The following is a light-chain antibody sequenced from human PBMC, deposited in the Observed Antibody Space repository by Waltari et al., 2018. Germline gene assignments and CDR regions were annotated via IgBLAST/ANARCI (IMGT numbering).Light chain of an antibody. CDR3: HQYYSAPFA. Sequence: DIVMTQSPDSLTVSLGDGAPNNCKSNQNILYIANNKNYLAWYQQKPGQPPKLLIYWASTRESGVPDRFSGSGSGTDFTLTISSLQAEDVAVYYCHQYYSAPFAFGQGTKLEIK. V-gene: IGKV4-1*01. CDR2: WAS. J-gene: IGKJ2*01. CDR1: QNILYIANNKNY.